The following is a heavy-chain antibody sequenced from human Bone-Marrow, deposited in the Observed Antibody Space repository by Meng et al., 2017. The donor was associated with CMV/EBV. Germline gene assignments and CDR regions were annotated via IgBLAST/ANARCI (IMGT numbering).Heavy chain of an antibody. J-gene: IGHJ4*02. Sequence: SGPTLVKPTQTLTLTCTFSGFSLSTSGVGVGWIRQPPGKALEWLALIYWNDDKHYSPSLKSRLTITKDTSKNQVVLTMTNMDPVDTATYYCAHVGYCSRTSCYWLVNFDYWGQGTLVTVSS. CDR3: AHVGYCSRTSCYWLVNFDY. CDR2: IYWNDDK. D-gene: IGHD2-2*01. V-gene: IGHV2-5*01. CDR1: GFSLSTSGVG.